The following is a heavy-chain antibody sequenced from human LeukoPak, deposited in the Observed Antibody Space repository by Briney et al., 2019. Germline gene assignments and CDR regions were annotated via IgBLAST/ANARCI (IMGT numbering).Heavy chain of an antibody. CDR1: GGSISSGSYF. V-gene: IGHV4-61*02. CDR3: ARSCVIVDIVATIRARLGGNGFEI. CDR2: IYTSGST. D-gene: IGHD5-12*01. J-gene: IGHJ3*02. Sequence: PSETLSLTCTVSGGSISSGSYFWSWIRQPAGKGLEWIGRIYTSGSTNYNPSLKSRVTTSVDTSKNQFSLKLGSVTAADTAVYYCARSCVIVDIVATIRARLGGNGFEIWGQGTMVTVSS.